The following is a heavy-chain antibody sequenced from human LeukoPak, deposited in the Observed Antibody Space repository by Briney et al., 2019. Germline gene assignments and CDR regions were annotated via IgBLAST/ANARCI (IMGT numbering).Heavy chain of an antibody. CDR2: IYHSGST. Sequence: PSETLSLTCTVSGYSISSGYYWGWIRQPPGKGLEWIGSIYHSGSTYYNPSLKSRVTISVDTSKNQFSLKLNSVTAADTAVHYCARALGAFDIWGQGTMVTVSS. J-gene: IGHJ3*02. CDR3: ARALGAFDI. CDR1: GYSISSGYY. V-gene: IGHV4-38-2*02.